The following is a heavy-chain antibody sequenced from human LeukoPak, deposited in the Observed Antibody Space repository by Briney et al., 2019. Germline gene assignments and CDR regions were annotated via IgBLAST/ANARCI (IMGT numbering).Heavy chain of an antibody. CDR2: ISGSGGNT. V-gene: IGHV3-23*01. CDR1: GFTFSSYA. Sequence: QSGGSLRLSCAASGFTFSSYAMNWVRQAPGKGLEWVSVISGSGGNTYYVDSVKGRFTISRDNSKNTLNLQMNSLRAEDTAVYYCARESADIPDYWGQGTLVTVSS. J-gene: IGHJ4*02. D-gene: IGHD2-15*01. CDR3: ARESADIPDY.